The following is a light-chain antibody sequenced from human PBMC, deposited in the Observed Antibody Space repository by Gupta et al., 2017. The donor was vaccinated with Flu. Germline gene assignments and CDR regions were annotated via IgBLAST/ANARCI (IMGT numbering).Light chain of an antibody. V-gene: IGLV4-69*01. Sequence: QFVLPQSPSASVSLAASVKLTCTLSSGHSSYAIAWHQQQPEKGPRYLMKLNSDGSHSKGDGIPDRFSGSSSEAERYLTISSLQSEDEADYYCQTWGTGAWVFGGGTKLTVL. CDR1: SGHSSYA. CDR2: LNSDGSH. CDR3: QTWGTGAWV. J-gene: IGLJ3*02.